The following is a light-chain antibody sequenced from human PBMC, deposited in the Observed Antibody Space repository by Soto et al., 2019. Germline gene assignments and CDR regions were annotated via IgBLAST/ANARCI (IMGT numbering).Light chain of an antibody. CDR2: GAS. J-gene: IGKJ1*01. CDR1: QSVSSSY. Sequence: EIVLTQSPGTLSLSPGEKATLSCRASQSVSSSYLAWYQQKPGQAPRLLIYGASSRATGIPDRFSGSGSGTDFTLTTNRLEPEDFAVYYCQQYGTSRAFGQGTKVENK. V-gene: IGKV3-20*01. CDR3: QQYGTSRA.